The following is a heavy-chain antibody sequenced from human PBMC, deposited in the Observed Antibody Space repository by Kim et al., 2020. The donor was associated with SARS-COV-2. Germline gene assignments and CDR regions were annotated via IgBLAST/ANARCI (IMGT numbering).Heavy chain of an antibody. CDR1: GFTFSSSA. CDR2: LSGSGVTT. Sequence: GGSLRLSCAASGFTFSSSAMTWVRQAPGKGLEWVSALSGSGVTTYYADSVKGRFIISRDNFKNTLYLQMNTLRAEDTAVYYCAKDVTAGGRNYFDYWGQGTLVTVSS. D-gene: IGHD6-13*01. J-gene: IGHJ4*02. V-gene: IGHV3-23*01. CDR3: AKDVTAGGRNYFDY.